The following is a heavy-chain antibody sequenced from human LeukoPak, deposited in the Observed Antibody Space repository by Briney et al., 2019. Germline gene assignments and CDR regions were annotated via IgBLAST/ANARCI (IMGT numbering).Heavy chain of an antibody. J-gene: IGHJ6*03. V-gene: IGHV4-59*01. CDR1: GGSISDYH. CDR3: ARDRDYVWGSLYYYYYMDV. Sequence: SETLSLTCTVSGGSISDYHWTWIRQSPGKTLEWIGCTHKSGNTHYNPSLRSRVTISLDTSKSQLSLRLNSVTAPDTAVYYCARDRDYVWGSLYYYYYMDVWGKGTTVTVSS. CDR2: THKSGNT. D-gene: IGHD3-16*01.